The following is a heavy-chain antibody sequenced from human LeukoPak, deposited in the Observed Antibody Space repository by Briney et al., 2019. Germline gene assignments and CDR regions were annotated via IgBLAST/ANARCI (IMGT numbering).Heavy chain of an antibody. Sequence: RGGSLRLSCAASGFTFSSYDMHWVRLATGKGLEWVSTIGTAGDTYYPGSVKGRFTISRENAKNSLYLQMNSLRAGDTAVYYCARGGDFGYSYGGYYYMDVWGKGTTVTVSS. CDR2: IGTAGDT. CDR1: GFTFSSYD. J-gene: IGHJ6*03. CDR3: ARGGDFGYSYGGYYYMDV. D-gene: IGHD5-18*01. V-gene: IGHV3-13*01.